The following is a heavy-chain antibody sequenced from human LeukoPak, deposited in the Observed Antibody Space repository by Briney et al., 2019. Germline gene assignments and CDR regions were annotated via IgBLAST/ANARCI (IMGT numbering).Heavy chain of an antibody. CDR3: ASVVLNYYGSGSYSPHFDY. J-gene: IGHJ4*02. CDR2: IYHSGST. V-gene: IGHV4-38-2*02. D-gene: IGHD3-10*01. CDR1: GYSISSGYY. Sequence: SETLSLTCTVSGYSISSGYYWGWIRQPPGKGLEWIGSIYHSGSTYYNPSLKSRVTISVDTSKNQFSLKLSSVTAADTAVYYCASVVLNYYGSGSYSPHFDYWGQGTLVTVSS.